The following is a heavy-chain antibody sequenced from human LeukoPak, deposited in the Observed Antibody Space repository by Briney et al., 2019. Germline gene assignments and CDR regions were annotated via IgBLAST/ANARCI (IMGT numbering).Heavy chain of an antibody. CDR1: GYTFTSYG. CDR2: ISAYNGNT. V-gene: IGHV1-18*01. Sequence: ASVKVSCKASGYTFTSYGISWVRQAPGQGLEWMGWISAYNGNTNYAQKLQGRVTMTTDTSTSTAYMELRSLRSDDTAVYYRARVVLRYFDDQPKRGWFDPWGQGTLVTVSS. D-gene: IGHD3-9*01. CDR3: ARVVLRYFDDQPKRGWFDP. J-gene: IGHJ5*02.